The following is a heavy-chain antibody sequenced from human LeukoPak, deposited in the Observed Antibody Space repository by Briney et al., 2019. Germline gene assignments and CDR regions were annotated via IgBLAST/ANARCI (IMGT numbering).Heavy chain of an antibody. Sequence: SETLSLTCTVSGDSMTNYYWNWIRQPPGKGLEWIGYIHHSGTTNYNPSLKSRVTISVDTSKNQFSLKLSSVTAADTAVYYCATIAGSSSYWGQGTLVTVSS. CDR1: GDSMTNYY. V-gene: IGHV4-59*08. CDR2: IHHSGTT. D-gene: IGHD6-6*01. CDR3: ATIAGSSSY. J-gene: IGHJ4*02.